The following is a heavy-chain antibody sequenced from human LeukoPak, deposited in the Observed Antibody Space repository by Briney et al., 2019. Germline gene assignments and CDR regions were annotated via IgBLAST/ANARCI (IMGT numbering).Heavy chain of an antibody. V-gene: IGHV3-23*01. CDR2: ISGSGATT. J-gene: IGHJ6*02. D-gene: IGHD3/OR15-3a*01. CDR1: GFVFSSYA. Sequence: QPGGSLRLSCAASGFVFSSYAMSWVRQAPGKGLEWVSDISGSGATTSFADSVKGRFTISRDNSKNTLYLQMNNLRAEDTAVYYCAKVRGLYYYYGMDVWGQGTTVTVSS. CDR3: AKVRGLYYYYGMDV.